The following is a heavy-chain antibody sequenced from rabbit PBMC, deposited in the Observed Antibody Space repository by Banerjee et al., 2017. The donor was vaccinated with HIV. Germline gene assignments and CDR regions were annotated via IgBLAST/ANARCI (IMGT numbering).Heavy chain of an antibody. CDR1: GFSFTNKYV. CDR2: INTSSGNT. D-gene: IGHD4-2*01. Sequence: QSLEESGGDLVKPEGSLTLTCTASGFSFTNKYVMCWVRQAPGKGQQWIACINTSSGNTVYANGAKGRFTISRSPSLNTVDLKMTSLTAADTATYFCARGSGRAGSNWYMCFNLWGPGTLVTVS. J-gene: IGHJ4*01. CDR3: ARGSGRAGSNWYMCFNL. V-gene: IGHV1S43*01.